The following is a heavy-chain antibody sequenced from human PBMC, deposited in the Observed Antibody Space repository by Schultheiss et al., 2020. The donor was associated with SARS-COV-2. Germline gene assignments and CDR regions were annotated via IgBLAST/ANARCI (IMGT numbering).Heavy chain of an antibody. CDR1: GFTFSDYY. CDR3: ARAMVEGSWADADGAFDI. V-gene: IGHV3-11*06. J-gene: IGHJ3*02. D-gene: IGHD2-15*01. CDR2: ISSSSSYT. Sequence: GESLKISCAASGFTFSDYYMSWIRQAPGKGLEWVSYISSSSSYTNYADSVKGRFTISRDNAKNSLYLQMNSLRAEDTAVYYCARAMVEGSWADADGAFDIWGQGTMVTVSS.